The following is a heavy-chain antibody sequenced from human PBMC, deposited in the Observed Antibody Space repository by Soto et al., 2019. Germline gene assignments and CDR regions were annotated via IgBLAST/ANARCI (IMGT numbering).Heavy chain of an antibody. V-gene: IGHV1-69*01. Sequence: QVQLVQSGAEVKKPGSSVKVSCKASGGTFSSYAISWVRQAPGQGLEWMGGIIPIFGTANYAQKFQGRVRITADESTSTAYMELSSLRSEDTAVYYCARDPRPYYDFWSGYYTGDYYYYGMDVWGQGTTVTVSS. CDR1: GGTFSSYA. J-gene: IGHJ6*02. CDR3: ARDPRPYYDFWSGYYTGDYYYYGMDV. D-gene: IGHD3-3*01. CDR2: IIPIFGTA.